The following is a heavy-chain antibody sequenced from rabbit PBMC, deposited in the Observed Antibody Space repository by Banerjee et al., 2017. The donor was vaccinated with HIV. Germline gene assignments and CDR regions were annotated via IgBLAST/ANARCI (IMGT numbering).Heavy chain of an antibody. V-gene: IGHV1S40*01. D-gene: IGHD4-1*01. CDR2: IDDGSSGIT. CDR1: GFSFSSGYD. Sequence: QSLEESGGDLVKPGASLTLTCTASGFSFSSGYDMCWVRQPPGKGPEWIGCIDDGSSGITWYATWAKGRFTISKASWTTVTLQMTSLTAADTASYFCARDLAGVIGWNFNLWGQGTLVTVS. J-gene: IGHJ4*01. CDR3: ARDLAGVIGWNFNL.